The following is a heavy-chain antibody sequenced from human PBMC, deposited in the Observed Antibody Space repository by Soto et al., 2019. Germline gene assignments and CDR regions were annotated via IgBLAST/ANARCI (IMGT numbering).Heavy chain of an antibody. Sequence: ASVKISCKGSGYSFTSYWIGWVRQMPGKGLEWMGIIYPGDSDLRYSPSFQGQVTISVDKSISTAYLQWSSLRASDSAMYYCASQPSNGQWFLWGQGTTVTVSS. CDR1: GYSFTSYW. CDR3: ASQPSNGQWFL. J-gene: IGHJ6*02. D-gene: IGHD3-22*01. CDR2: IYPGDSDL. V-gene: IGHV5-51*01.